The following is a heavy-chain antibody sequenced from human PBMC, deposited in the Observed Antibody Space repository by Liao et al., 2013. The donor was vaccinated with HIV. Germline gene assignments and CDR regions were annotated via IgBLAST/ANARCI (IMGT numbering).Heavy chain of an antibody. CDR3: ARGSYDRSGYPFDYMDA. Sequence: QLQLQESGPGLVKPSETLSLTCTVSGGSISSSTYHWGWIRQPPGKGLEWIGSIYYSGSTYYNPSLKSRVTISVDTSKNQFSLKLSSVTAADTAVYYCARGSYDRSGYPFDYMDAWGKGTTVTVSS. CDR1: GGSISSSTYH. V-gene: IGHV4-39*07. J-gene: IGHJ6*03. CDR2: IYYSGST. D-gene: IGHD3-22*01.